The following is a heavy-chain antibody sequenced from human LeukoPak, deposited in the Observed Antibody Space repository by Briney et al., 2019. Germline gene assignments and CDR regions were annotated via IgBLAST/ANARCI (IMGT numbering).Heavy chain of an antibody. V-gene: IGHV3-33*01. Sequence: GGSLRLSCAASGFTFSSYGMHWVRQAPGKGLEWVAVIWYDGSNKYYADSAKGRFTISRDNSKNTLYLQMNSLRAEDTAVYYCARARYSRSWSDFDYWGQGTLVTVSS. CDR3: ARARYSRSWSDFDY. J-gene: IGHJ4*02. CDR1: GFTFSSYG. D-gene: IGHD6-13*01. CDR2: IWYDGSNK.